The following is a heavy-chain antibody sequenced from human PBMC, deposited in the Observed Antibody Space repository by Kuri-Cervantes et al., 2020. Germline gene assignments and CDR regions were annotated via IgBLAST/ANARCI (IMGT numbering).Heavy chain of an antibody. CDR1: GFTFSSYG. J-gene: IGHJ6*02. V-gene: IGHV3-30*18. CDR2: ISYDGSNK. D-gene: IGHD3-3*01. CDR3: AKDSYYDFWSGMDV. Sequence: GGSLRLSCAASGFTFSSYGMHWVRQAPGKGLEWVAVISYDGSNKYYADSVKGRFTISRDNSKNTLYLQMNSLGAEDTAVHYCAKDSYYDFWSGMDVWGQGTTVTVSS.